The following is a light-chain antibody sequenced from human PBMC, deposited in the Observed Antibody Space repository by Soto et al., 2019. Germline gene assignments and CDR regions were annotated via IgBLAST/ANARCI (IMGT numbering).Light chain of an antibody. CDR1: QTISTS. V-gene: IGKV1-39*01. Sequence: DIQMTQSPPTLSASVGDRVNITCRASQTISTSLHWYQHKPGQAPKLLIYAVSNLHSGVPSRFSGSGSGTEFTLIISSLHPEDIAIYYCQQSYSTPLTFGGGTKVDIK. CDR3: QQSYSTPLT. CDR2: AVS. J-gene: IGKJ4*01.